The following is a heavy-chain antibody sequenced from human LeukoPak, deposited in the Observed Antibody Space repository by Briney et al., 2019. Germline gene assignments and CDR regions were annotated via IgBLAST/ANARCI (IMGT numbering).Heavy chain of an antibody. V-gene: IGHV4-30-4*01. CDR1: GGSISSGDYY. J-gene: IGHJ6*02. D-gene: IGHD1-14*01. Sequence: SQTLSLTCTVCGGSISSGDYYWSWIRQPPGKCLEWIGYIYYSGSTYYNPSLKSRVTISVDTSKNQFSLKLSSVTAADTAVYYCAIDQATTYYYYGMDVWGQGTTVTVSS. CDR3: AIDQATTYYYYGMDV. CDR2: IYYSGST.